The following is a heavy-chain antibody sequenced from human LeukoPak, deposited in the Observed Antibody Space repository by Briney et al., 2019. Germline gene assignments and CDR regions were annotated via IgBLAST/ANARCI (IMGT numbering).Heavy chain of an antibody. V-gene: IGHV4-4*08. CDR2: IYNSGST. D-gene: IGHD5-18*01. CDR1: GSSISSYY. Sequence: SGTLSLTCNVSGSSISSYYWSWIRQPPGKGLEWIGYIYNSGSTNYNPSLKGRVTISVDTSKSKFYLRLRSVTAEDTAIYYCATDCGNSYGCYFDYWGQGTLVTVSS. CDR3: ATDCGNSYGCYFDY. J-gene: IGHJ4*02.